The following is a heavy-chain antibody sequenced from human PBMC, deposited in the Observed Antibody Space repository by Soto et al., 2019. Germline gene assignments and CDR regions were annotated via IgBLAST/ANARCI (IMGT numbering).Heavy chain of an antibody. Sequence: PGESLKISCKGSGYSFTSYWISWVRQMPGKGLEWIVRIDPSDSYTNYSPSFQGHVTISADKSISTAYLQWSSLKASDTAMYYCARHGGYSPRVDVWGQGTTVPVSS. CDR3: ARHGGYSPRVDV. V-gene: IGHV5-10-1*01. D-gene: IGHD5-18*01. CDR2: IDPSDSYT. CDR1: GYSFTSYW. J-gene: IGHJ6*02.